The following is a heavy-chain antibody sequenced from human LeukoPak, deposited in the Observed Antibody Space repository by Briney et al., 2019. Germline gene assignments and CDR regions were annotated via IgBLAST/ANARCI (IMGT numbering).Heavy chain of an antibody. J-gene: IGHJ4*02. CDR1: GYTFTSYG. D-gene: IGHD4-23*01. CDR2: ISAYNGNT. CDR3: ARVPPPGYGGIPFDY. Sequence: ASVKVSCKASGYTFTSYGISWVRQAPGQGLEWMGWISAYNGNTNYAQKLQGRVTMTTDTSTSTAYMELRSLRSDDTAVYYCARVPPPGYGGIPFDYWGQGTLVTVSS. V-gene: IGHV1-18*01.